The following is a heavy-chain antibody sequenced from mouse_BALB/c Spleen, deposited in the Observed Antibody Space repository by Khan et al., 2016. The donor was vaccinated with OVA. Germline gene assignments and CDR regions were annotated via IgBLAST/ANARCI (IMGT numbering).Heavy chain of an antibody. J-gene: IGHJ3*01. D-gene: IGHD2-4*01. CDR1: GFSLSNYG. Sequence: VELVESGPGLVAPSQSLSITCTVSGFSLSNYGIHWVRQPPGKGLEWLGVILTGGITNYNSALMSRLIISKDNSKSQVFLKMNRLQTDDTAIYYCARSYDYDVGGFAYWGQGTLVTVS. CDR3: ARSYDYDVGGFAY. CDR2: ILTGGIT. V-gene: IGHV2-9*02.